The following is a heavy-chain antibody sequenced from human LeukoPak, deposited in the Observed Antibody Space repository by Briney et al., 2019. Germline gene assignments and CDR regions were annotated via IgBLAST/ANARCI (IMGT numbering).Heavy chain of an antibody. Sequence: ASVKVSCKASGYTFTSYDINWVRQATGQGLEWMGWMNPNSGNTGYAQKFQGRVTMTRNTSISTAYMELSSLRSEDTAVYYCARGLLELGPTDYWGQGTLVTVSS. CDR2: MNPNSGNT. CDR3: ARGLLELGPTDY. CDR1: GYTFTSYD. D-gene: IGHD7-27*01. V-gene: IGHV1-8*01. J-gene: IGHJ4*02.